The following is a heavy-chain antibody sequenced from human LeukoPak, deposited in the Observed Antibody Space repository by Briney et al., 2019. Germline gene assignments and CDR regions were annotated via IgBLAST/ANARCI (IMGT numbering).Heavy chain of an antibody. CDR3: AKGPPSQLVGAFDI. Sequence: GGSLRLSCAASGFTFDDYAMHWVRQAPGKGLEWVSGISWNSGSIGYADSVKGRFTISRDNAKNSLYLQMNSLRAEDTALYYCAKGPPSQLVGAFDIWGKGTTVTVSS. CDR2: ISWNSGSI. V-gene: IGHV3-9*01. D-gene: IGHD6-13*01. CDR1: GFTFDDYA. J-gene: IGHJ6*04.